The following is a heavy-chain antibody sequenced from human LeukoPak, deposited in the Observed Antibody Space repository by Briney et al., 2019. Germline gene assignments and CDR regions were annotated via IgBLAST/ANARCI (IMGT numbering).Heavy chain of an antibody. D-gene: IGHD3-22*01. V-gene: IGHV4-30-4*08. CDR2: IYYSGST. CDR3: ARDGLRYYDRGDAFDI. CDR1: GGSLSSGGYY. Sequence: PSETLSLTCTVSGGSLSSGGYYWSWIRQHPGKGLEWIGYIYYSGSTYYNPSLKSRVTISVDTSKNQFSLKLSSVTAADTAVYYCARDGLRYYDRGDAFDIWGQGTMVTVSS. J-gene: IGHJ3*02.